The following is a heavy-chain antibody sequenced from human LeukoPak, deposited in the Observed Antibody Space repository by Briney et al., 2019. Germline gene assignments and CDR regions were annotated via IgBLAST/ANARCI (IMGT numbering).Heavy chain of an antibody. V-gene: IGHV4-59*12. CDR3: ARTPRESGSYSDYFDY. J-gene: IGHJ4*02. CDR1: GGSISSYY. CDR2: ISYSGST. Sequence: PSETLSLTCTVSGGSISSYYWSWIRQPPGKGLEWIGYISYSGSTNYNPSLKSRVTISIDTSKNQFSLKLSSVTAADTAVYYCARTPRESGSYSDYFDYWGQGTLVTVSS. D-gene: IGHD1-26*01.